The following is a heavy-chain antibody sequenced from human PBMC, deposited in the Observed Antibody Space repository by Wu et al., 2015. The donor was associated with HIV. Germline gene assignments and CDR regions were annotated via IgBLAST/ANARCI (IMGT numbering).Heavy chain of an antibody. CDR1: GYTFTSYY. Sequence: QVQLVQSGAEVKKPGASVKVSCKASGYTFTSYYMHWVRQAPGQGLEWMGIINPSGGSTSYAQKFQGRVTMTRDTSTSTVYMELSSLRSEDTAVYYCARDLGVYDSSGYYLSDAFDIVGQGTMVTVSS. CDR2: INPSGGST. D-gene: IGHD3-22*01. CDR3: ARDLGVYDSSGYYLSDAFDI. J-gene: IGHJ3*02. V-gene: IGHV1-46*01.